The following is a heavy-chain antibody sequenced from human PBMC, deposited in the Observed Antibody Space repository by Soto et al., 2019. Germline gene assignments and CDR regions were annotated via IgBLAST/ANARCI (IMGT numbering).Heavy chain of an antibody. CDR1: GGTLSSYA. V-gene: IGHV1-69*01. CDR2: IIPIFGTA. Sequence: LGPSRGEVKKPESSGVGFRKGFGGTLSSYAIRWGRQAPGQGPEWMGGIIPIFGTANHAQKFQGRVTITADESTSTAYMELSSLRSEDTAVYYCARDLAAAGMGYWYFDLWGRGTLVTVSS. J-gene: IGHJ2*01. CDR3: ARDLAAAGMGYWYFDL. D-gene: IGHD6-13*01.